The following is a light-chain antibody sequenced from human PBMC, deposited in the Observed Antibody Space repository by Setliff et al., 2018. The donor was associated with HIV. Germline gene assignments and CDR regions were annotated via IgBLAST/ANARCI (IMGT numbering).Light chain of an antibody. J-gene: IGLJ1*01. V-gene: IGLV2-14*01. CDR3: SSYTDYNTYV. CDR2: EVN. Sequence: QSVLTQPASVSGSPGQSITISCTGTSSDIGGYNYVSWYQQHPGKAPKLMIYEVNNRPSGVSNRFSGSKSGNTASLTISGLQAEDEADYYCSSYTDYNTYVFGTGTKVT. CDR1: SSDIGGYNY.